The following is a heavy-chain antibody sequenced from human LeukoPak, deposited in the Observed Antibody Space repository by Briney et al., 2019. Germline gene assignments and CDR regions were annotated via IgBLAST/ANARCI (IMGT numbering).Heavy chain of an antibody. CDR1: GGSFSSSGYY. CDR3: ARLARPARTGFDY. CDR2: ISYSGST. D-gene: IGHD1-14*01. Sequence: SETLSLTCTVSGGSFSSSGYYWGWIRQPPGKGLEWFGSISYSGSTYYNPSLKSRVTISADTSKNQFSLKLRSVTAADTALYYCARLARPARTGFDYWGQGTLVTVSS. J-gene: IGHJ4*02. V-gene: IGHV4-39*01.